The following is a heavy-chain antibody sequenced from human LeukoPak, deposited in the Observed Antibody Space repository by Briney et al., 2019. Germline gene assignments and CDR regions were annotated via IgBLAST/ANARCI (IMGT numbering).Heavy chain of an antibody. D-gene: IGHD2-2*01. CDR2: IIPIFGTA. Sequence: SVKVSCKASGGTFSSYANSWVRQAPGQGLEWMGGIIPIFGTANYAQKFQGRVTMTRDTSTSTVYMELSSLRSEDTAVYYCARRYCSSTSCYADYWGQGTLVTVSS. CDR1: GGTFSSYA. J-gene: IGHJ4*02. V-gene: IGHV1-69*05. CDR3: ARRYCSSTSCYADY.